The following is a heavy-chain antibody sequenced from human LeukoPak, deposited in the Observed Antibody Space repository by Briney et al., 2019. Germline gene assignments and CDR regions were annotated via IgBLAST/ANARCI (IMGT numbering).Heavy chain of an antibody. CDR1: GITLSNYG. Sequence: PGGSLRLPCVVSGITLSNYGMSWVRQAPGKGLEWVAGISDRGGSTNYADSVKGRFTISRDNPKNTLYLQMNSLRSEDTAVYFCAKRGVVIRAVLVVGFHKEAYYFDSWGQGALVTVSS. CDR2: ISDRGGST. V-gene: IGHV3-23*01. D-gene: IGHD2-15*01. J-gene: IGHJ4*02. CDR3: AKRGVVIRAVLVVGFHKEAYYFDS.